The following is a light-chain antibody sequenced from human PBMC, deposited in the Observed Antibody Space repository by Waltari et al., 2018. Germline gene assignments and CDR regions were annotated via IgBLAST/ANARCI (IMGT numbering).Light chain of an antibody. J-gene: IGKJ1*01. Sequence: EIVLTQSPDFQSVTPKEKITITCRASENIRNKLHWYQKKPDQSPKLLIKYASQSFSGVPSRFSGSGSGTDFTLTINSLEAEDAATYYCHQTYTSWTFGQGTKVEIK. CDR1: ENIRNK. CDR3: HQTYTSWT. CDR2: YAS. V-gene: IGKV6-21*01.